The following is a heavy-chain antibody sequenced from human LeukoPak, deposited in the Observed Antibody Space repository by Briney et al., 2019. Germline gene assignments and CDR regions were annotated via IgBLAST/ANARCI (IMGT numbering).Heavy chain of an antibody. CDR3: ARAQYDSSGYSFDAFDI. CDR2: IGTAGDT. J-gene: IGHJ3*02. D-gene: IGHD3-22*01. V-gene: IGHV3-13*04. CDR1: GFTFSSYD. Sequence: GGSLRLSCAASGFTFSSYDMHWVRQATGKGLEWVSAIGTAGDTYYPGSVKGRFTISRENAKNSLYLQMNSLRAGDTAVYCCARAQYDSSGYSFDAFDIWGQGTMVTVSS.